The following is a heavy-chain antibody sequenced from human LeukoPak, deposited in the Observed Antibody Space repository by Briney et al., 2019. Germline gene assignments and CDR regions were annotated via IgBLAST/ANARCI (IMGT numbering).Heavy chain of an antibody. D-gene: IGHD5-18*01. V-gene: IGHV4-38-2*02. J-gene: IGHJ6*03. CDR1: GYSISSGYY. CDR2: IYHSGST. CDR3: ARSRGYSYGYWSSRYYYYMDV. Sequence: SETLSLTCTVSGYSISSGYYWGWIRQPPGKGLEWIGSIYHSGSTYYNPSLKSRVTISVDTSKNQFSLKLSSVTAADTAVYYCARSRGYSYGYWSSRYYYYMDVWGKGTTVTISS.